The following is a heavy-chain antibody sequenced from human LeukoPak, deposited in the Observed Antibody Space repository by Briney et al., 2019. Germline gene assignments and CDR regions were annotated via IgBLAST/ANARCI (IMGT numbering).Heavy chain of an antibody. CDR2: INQDGSEK. J-gene: IGHJ4*02. Sequence: GGSLRLSCAASGFTFSSYWMSWVRQAPGKGLEWVANINQDGSEKYSLDSVKGRFTLSRDNSKDTLYLQMNSLRAEDTAVYYCASSRVYGSHDYWGQGTLVTVSS. D-gene: IGHD3-10*01. CDR3: ASSRVYGSHDY. V-gene: IGHV3-7*05. CDR1: GFTFSSYW.